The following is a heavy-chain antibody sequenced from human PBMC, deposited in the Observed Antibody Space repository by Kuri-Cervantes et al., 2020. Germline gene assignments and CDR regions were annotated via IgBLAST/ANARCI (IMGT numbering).Heavy chain of an antibody. J-gene: IGHJ3*02. Sequence: SETLSLTCTVSGGSFSSGDYYWSWIRQPPGKGLEWIGYIYYSGSTYYNPSLKSRVTISVDTSKNQFSLKLSSVTAADTAVYYCARAPGSRGVVPAAFDIWGQGTMVTVSS. CDR3: ARAPGSRGVVPAAFDI. D-gene: IGHD2-2*01. CDR1: GGSFSSGDYY. V-gene: IGHV4-30-4*02. CDR2: IYYSGST.